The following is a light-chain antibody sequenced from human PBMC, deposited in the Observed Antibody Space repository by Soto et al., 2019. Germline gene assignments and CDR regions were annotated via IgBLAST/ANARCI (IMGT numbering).Light chain of an antibody. CDR1: SSDLGDYNY. CDR2: DVT. V-gene: IGLV2-14*01. CDR3: SSYTSTNTLV. Sequence: QSALTQPASVSGSPGQSITISCTETSSDLGDYNYVSWYQLHPGEAPKLMIYDVTNRPSGVSNRFSGSKSGNTASLTISGLQAEDETDYYCSSYTSTNTLVFGTGTKLTVL. J-gene: IGLJ1*01.